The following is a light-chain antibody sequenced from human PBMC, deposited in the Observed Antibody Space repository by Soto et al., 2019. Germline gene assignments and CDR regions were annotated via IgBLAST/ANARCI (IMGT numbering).Light chain of an antibody. CDR3: QQYDNWLYT. Sequence: EVVMTQSPVTLSVSPGERATLSCSASQSVNNNLAWYQQKPGQAPRLLIYAASTRATDIPVRFTGSGSGTEFTLTISSLQSEDFAIYYCQQYDNWLYTFGQGTKLEIK. V-gene: IGKV3-15*01. J-gene: IGKJ2*01. CDR1: QSVNNN. CDR2: AAS.